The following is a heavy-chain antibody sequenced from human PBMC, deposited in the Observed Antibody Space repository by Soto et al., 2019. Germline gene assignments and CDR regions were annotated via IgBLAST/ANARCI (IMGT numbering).Heavy chain of an antibody. D-gene: IGHD3-10*01. V-gene: IGHV4-30-2*05. CDR1: GGSISSGGYS. CDR2: IYHSVST. J-gene: IGHJ6*04. Sequence: PSDTLSLSYAGSGGSISSGGYSWCWIRHPPGKGVECIGYIYHSVSTYYNPSLKSRVTISVDTSKAQFSLGLCSVSSVGTGVYDCWFCEHRYRLDVWGEGYSVPGSS. CDR3: WFCEHRYRLDV.